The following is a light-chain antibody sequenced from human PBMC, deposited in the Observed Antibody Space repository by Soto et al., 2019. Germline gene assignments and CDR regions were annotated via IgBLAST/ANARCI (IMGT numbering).Light chain of an antibody. CDR2: AAS. CDR1: QGISRY. Sequence: AIRMTQSPSSFSASTGDRVTITCRASQGISRYLAWYQQKPGKAPKLLIYAASPLQSGVPSRFSGSGSGTDFTLTISCLQSEDFATYYCQQYYSYPHTFGQGTKVEIK. V-gene: IGKV1-8*01. CDR3: QQYYSYPHT. J-gene: IGKJ1*01.